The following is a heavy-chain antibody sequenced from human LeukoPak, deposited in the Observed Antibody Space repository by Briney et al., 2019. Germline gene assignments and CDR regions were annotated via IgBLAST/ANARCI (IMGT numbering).Heavy chain of an antibody. D-gene: IGHD2-8*01. J-gene: IGHJ4*02. V-gene: IGHV4-38-2*02. CDR3: ARVTSRLGVCDY. CDR1: SYSIGSGYY. Sequence: SETLSLTCTVSSYSIGSGYYWGWIRQPPGKGLEWIGSIYHSGNTYYKPSLKSRVTISVDTSKNQFSLKLSSVTAADTAVYYCARVTSRLGVCDYWGQGTLVTVSS. CDR2: IYHSGNT.